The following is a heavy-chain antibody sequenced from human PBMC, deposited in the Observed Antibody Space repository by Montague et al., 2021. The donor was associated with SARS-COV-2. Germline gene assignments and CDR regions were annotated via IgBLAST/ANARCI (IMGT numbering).Heavy chain of an antibody. J-gene: IGHJ4*02. CDR3: ARGARQGYGFRLGSFDS. Sequence: SETLSLTCTVSSDSVSSGKYFWTWIRQPPGKGLEWIGYIFYTGSAYYNPSLKSRVTISVDTSNNQFSLKLSSVTAADTAVYYCARGARQGYGFRLGSFDSWGQGTLVTVSS. D-gene: IGHD3-10*01. CDR1: SDSVSSGKYF. CDR2: IFYTGSA. V-gene: IGHV4-61*01.